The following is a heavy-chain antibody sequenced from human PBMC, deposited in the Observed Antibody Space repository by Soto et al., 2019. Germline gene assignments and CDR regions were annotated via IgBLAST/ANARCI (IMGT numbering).Heavy chain of an antibody. Sequence: QVQLQQWGAGLLKPSETLSLTCAVYGGSFSGYYWSWIRQPPGKGLEWIGEINHSGSTNYNPSLKRRVTISVDTSKNQFSLKLSSVTAADTAVYYCARVDGYDFWSGYYPDAFDIWGQGTMVTVSS. J-gene: IGHJ3*02. V-gene: IGHV4-34*01. CDR3: ARVDGYDFWSGYYPDAFDI. D-gene: IGHD3-3*01. CDR1: GGSFSGYY. CDR2: INHSGST.